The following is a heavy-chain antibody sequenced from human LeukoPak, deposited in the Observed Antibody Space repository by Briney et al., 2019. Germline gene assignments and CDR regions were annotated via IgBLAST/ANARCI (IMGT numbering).Heavy chain of an antibody. V-gene: IGHV3-21*01. D-gene: IGHD2-15*01. J-gene: IGHJ5*02. Sequence: GGSLRLSCAASGFTFSSYSMNWVRQAPGKGLGWVSSISSSSSYIYYADSVKGRFTISRDNAKNSLYLQMNSLRAEDAAVYYCARDWASVAAKNNWFDPWGQGTLVTVSS. CDR1: GFTFSSYS. CDR2: ISSSSSYI. CDR3: ARDWASVAAKNNWFDP.